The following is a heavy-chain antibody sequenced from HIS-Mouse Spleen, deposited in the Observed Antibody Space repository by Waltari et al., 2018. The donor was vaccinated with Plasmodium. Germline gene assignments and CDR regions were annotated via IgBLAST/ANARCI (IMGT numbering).Heavy chain of an antibody. CDR3: ASSWYWYFDL. J-gene: IGHJ2*01. D-gene: IGHD6-13*01. CDR1: GFTFSGYW. Sequence: EVQLVESGGGLVKPGGSLRLSCAASGFTFSGYWMSWVRQAPGKGMELWANIKQDGSEKYYVDSGKGRFTSSRDNAKNALYLQMNSLRAEDTAVYYCASSWYWYFDLWGRGTLVTVSS. V-gene: IGHV3-7*02. CDR2: IKQDGSEK.